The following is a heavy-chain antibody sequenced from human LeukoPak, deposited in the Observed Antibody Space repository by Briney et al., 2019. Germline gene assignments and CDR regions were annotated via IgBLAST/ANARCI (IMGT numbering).Heavy chain of an antibody. Sequence: ASVKLSCKASGFTFTGYYIHWVRQAPGQGLEWMGWVNANNGGTNYAQMLQGRVTMTRDTSINTAYMELSGLRSDDTAVYYCARDSYGGNWSLGYWGQGTLVTVSS. CDR3: ARDSYGGNWSLGY. CDR1: GFTFTGYY. CDR2: VNANNGGT. D-gene: IGHD4-23*01. J-gene: IGHJ4*01. V-gene: IGHV1-2*02.